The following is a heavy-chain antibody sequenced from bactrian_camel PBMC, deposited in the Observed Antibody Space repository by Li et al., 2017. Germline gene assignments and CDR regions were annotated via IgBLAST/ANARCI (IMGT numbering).Heavy chain of an antibody. D-gene: IGHD8*01. V-gene: IGHV3S54*01. CDR1: RYPYNREC. CDR3: AAKGSSGAWMRPDEYID. CDR2: IYTRTDTT. Sequence: HVQLVESGGGLVRPGGSLRLSCVRSRYPYNRECIGWFRQAPGKQREAVVAIYTRTDTTFKADSVKGRFTISQDKAKNTVFLQMNNLKPEDSAMYYCAAKGSSGAWMRPDEYIDWGQGTQVTVS. J-gene: IGHJ4*01.